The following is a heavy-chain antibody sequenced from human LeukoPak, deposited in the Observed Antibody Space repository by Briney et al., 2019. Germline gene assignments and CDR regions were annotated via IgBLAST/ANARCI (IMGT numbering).Heavy chain of an antibody. CDR1: GYTFTSYG. J-gene: IGHJ4*02. V-gene: IGHV1-18*01. CDR2: ISAYNGNT. CDR3: AGDARRGQQLVHFDY. Sequence: ASVKVSCKASGYTFTSYGISWVRQAPGQGLEWMGWISAYNGNTNYAQKLQGRVTMTTDTSTSTAYMELRSLRSDVRAVHYCAGDARRGQQLVHFDYWGEGTLVTVSS. D-gene: IGHD6-13*01.